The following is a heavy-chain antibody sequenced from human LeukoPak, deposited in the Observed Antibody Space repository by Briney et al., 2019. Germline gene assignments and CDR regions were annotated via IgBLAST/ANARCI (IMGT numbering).Heavy chain of an antibody. J-gene: IGHJ6*04. D-gene: IGHD3-10*02. Sequence: GGSLRLSCAASGFTFSRYSMNWVRQAPGKGLEWVACISSSGSTIYYADSVKGRFTISRDNAKNSLYLQMNSLRAEDTAVYYCAELGITMIGGVWGKGTTVTISS. CDR2: ISSSGSTI. CDR1: GFTFSRYS. V-gene: IGHV3-48*04. CDR3: AELGITMIGGV.